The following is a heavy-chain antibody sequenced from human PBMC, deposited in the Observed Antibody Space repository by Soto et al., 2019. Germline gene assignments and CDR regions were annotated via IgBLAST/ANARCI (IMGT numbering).Heavy chain of an antibody. CDR1: GFTFSSYA. Sequence: GGSLRLSCAASGFTFSSYAMHWVRQAPGKGLEWVTLTSFDGSNKYYADSVRGRFTISRDNSKSTLYLQMNSLRTEDTAVYYCARDGRGEQGSSYMDVWGQGTTVTVSS. J-gene: IGHJ6*02. CDR3: ARDGRGEQGSSYMDV. CDR2: TSFDGSNK. V-gene: IGHV3-30-3*01. D-gene: IGHD3-3*01.